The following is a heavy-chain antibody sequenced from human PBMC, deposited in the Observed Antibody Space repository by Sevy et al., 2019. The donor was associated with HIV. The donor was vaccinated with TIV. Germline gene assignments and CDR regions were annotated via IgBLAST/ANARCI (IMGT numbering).Heavy chain of an antibody. J-gene: IGHJ6*02. D-gene: IGHD3-10*01. Sequence: GGSLRLSCAASGFTFSSYGMHWVRQAPGKGLEWVAVISYDGGNKYYADSVKGRFTISRDNSKNTLYLQMNSLRAEDTAVYYCAKAEYYGSGSYYGYYYGMDVWGQGTTVTVSS. CDR3: AKAEYYGSGSYYGYYYGMDV. V-gene: IGHV3-30*18. CDR1: GFTFSSYG. CDR2: ISYDGGNK.